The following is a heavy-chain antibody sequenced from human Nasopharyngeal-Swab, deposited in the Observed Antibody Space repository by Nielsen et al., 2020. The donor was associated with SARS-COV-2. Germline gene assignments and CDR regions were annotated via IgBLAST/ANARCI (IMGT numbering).Heavy chain of an antibody. Sequence: ASVKVSCKASGYTFTGYYMHWVRQAPGQGLEWMGRINPNSGGTNYAQKFQGRVTMTRDTSISTAYMELSRLRSDDTAVYYCARGDYDILTGYPLDYWGQGTPVTVSS. CDR3: ARGDYDILTGYPLDY. CDR1: GYTFTGYY. J-gene: IGHJ4*02. CDR2: INPNSGGT. D-gene: IGHD3-9*01. V-gene: IGHV1-2*06.